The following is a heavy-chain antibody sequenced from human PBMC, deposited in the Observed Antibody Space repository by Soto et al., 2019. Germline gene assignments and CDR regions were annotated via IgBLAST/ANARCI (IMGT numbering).Heavy chain of an antibody. CDR2: INYSGST. Sequence: SETLSLTCTVSGGSVSSGSYYWTWMRQPPGKGLEWIGYINYSGSTSYNPSLKGRVAISVDTSKKQFSLKVSSVTAADTAVYHGARDGDTSGYYYFDYWGQGTLVTVSS. D-gene: IGHD3-22*01. V-gene: IGHV4-61*01. J-gene: IGHJ4*02. CDR1: GGSVSSGSYY. CDR3: ARDGDTSGYYYFDY.